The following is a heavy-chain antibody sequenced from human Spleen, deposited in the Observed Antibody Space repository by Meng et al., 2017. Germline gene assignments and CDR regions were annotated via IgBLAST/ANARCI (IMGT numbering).Heavy chain of an antibody. V-gene: IGHV5-51*01. Sequence: GESLKISCQGSGYSFTSYWIGWVRQMPGKGLEWMGIIYPGDSDTRYSPSFQGQVTISADQSISTAYLQWSSLKASDTAMYYCASLGYYYGSGSYSWGQGTLVTVSS. CDR3: ASLGYYYGSGSYS. J-gene: IGHJ4*02. D-gene: IGHD3-10*01. CDR1: GYSFTSYW. CDR2: IYPGDSDT.